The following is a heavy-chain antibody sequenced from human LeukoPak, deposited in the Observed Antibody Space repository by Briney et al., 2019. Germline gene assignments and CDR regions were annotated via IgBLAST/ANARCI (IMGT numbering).Heavy chain of an antibody. J-gene: IGHJ4*02. CDR1: GFTFSSYD. D-gene: IGHD3-22*01. Sequence: PGGSLRLSCAASGFTFSSYDMHWVRQATGKGLEWVSAIGTAGDTYYPGSVKGRFTISRDNSKNTLYLQMNSLRAEDTAVYYCARDLWFGESTYYDSSGLFDYWGQGTLVTVSS. CDR2: IGTAGDT. CDR3: ARDLWFGESTYYDSSGLFDY. V-gene: IGHV3-13*01.